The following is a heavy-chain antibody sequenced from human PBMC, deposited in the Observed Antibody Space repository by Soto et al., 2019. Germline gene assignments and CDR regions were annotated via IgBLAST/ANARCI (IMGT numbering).Heavy chain of an antibody. Sequence: ASVKVSCKASGYTFTSYSIHWVRQAPGQGLEWMGIINPSGGSTSYAQRFQGRVTMTRDTSTSTVYMELSSLRSEDTAVYYCARGGLGFCSIGVCYPGLDPWGKGTLAT. J-gene: IGHJ5*02. V-gene: IGHV1-46*01. D-gene: IGHD2-8*01. CDR3: ARGGLGFCSIGVCYPGLDP. CDR2: INPSGGST. CDR1: GYTFTSYS.